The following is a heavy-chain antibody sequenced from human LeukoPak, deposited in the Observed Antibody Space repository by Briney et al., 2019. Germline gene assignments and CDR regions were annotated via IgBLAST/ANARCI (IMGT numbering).Heavy chain of an antibody. Sequence: SETLSLTCTVSAASISSYYWSWIRQPAGKGLEWIGRIFTSGSTNYNPSLKSRVTMSVDTFKNQFSLKLSSVTAADTDVYYCARGPPADTVTSYFDYWGQGTLVTVSS. V-gene: IGHV4-4*07. CDR1: AASISSYY. CDR3: ARGPPADTVTSYFDY. CDR2: IFTSGST. J-gene: IGHJ4*02. D-gene: IGHD4-11*01.